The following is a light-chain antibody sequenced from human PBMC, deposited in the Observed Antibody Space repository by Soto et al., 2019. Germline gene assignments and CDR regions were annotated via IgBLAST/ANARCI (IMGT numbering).Light chain of an antibody. V-gene: IGKV1-39*01. Sequence: DIQMTQSPSSLSASVGDRVTITCRASQNINNYLNWYQQKPGKAPKLLIYAASSLQGGVPSRFSGSGSGTDFTLTISSLQPEDFATYYCQQTYSSLRTFGPGTKVDI. CDR2: AAS. CDR3: QQTYSSLRT. J-gene: IGKJ3*01. CDR1: QNINNY.